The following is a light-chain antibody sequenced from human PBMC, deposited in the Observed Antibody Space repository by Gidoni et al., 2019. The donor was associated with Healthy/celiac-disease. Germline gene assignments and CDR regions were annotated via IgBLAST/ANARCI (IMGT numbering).Light chain of an antibody. CDR1: SSNIGSNT. V-gene: IGLV1-44*01. CDR3: AAWDDSLNGPV. Sequence: QSVLTQPPSPSGTPGQRVTISCSGSSSNIGSNTVNWYQQLPGTAPKLIIYSNNQRPSGVPDRFSGSKSGTSASLAISGLQSEDEADYYCAAWDDSLNGPVFGGGTKLTVL. CDR2: SNN. J-gene: IGLJ3*02.